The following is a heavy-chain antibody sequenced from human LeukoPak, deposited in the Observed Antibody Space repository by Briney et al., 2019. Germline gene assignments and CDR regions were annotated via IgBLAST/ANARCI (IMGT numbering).Heavy chain of an antibody. CDR2: ISAYNGNT. V-gene: IGHV1-18*01. D-gene: IGHD3-9*01. Sequence: GASVKVSCKASGYTFTSYGISWVRQAPGQGLEWMGWISAYNGNTNYAQKLQGRVTMTTDTSTSTAYMELRSLRSDDTAVYYCARGENYYDILTGYPFDYWGQGTLVTVSS. J-gene: IGHJ4*02. CDR1: GYTFTSYG. CDR3: ARGENYYDILTGYPFDY.